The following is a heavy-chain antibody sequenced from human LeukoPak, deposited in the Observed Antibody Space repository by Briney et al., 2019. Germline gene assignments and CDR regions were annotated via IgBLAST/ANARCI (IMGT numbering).Heavy chain of an antibody. CDR1: GFTVSSNY. Sequence: GGSLRLSCAASGFTVSSNYMSWVCQAPGRGLEWVSVIYSSGSTYYADSVKGRFTISRDNSKNTQTLQMNSLRAEDTAVYYCAKRLKRNYYYHYAMDVWGQGTTVTVSS. J-gene: IGHJ6*02. V-gene: IGHV3-53*01. D-gene: IGHD3-22*01. CDR2: IYSSGST. CDR3: AKRLKRNYYYHYAMDV.